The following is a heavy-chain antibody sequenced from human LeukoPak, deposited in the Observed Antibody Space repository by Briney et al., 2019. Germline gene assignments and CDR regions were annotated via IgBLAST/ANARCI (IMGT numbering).Heavy chain of an antibody. CDR3: ARVYGDYRTWDY. CDR1: GFTFSSYG. V-gene: IGHV3-74*01. Sequence: GGSLRLSCAASGFTFSSYGMSWVRQAPGKGLEWVSRINSDGSITNYADSVKGRFTISRDNAKNTLYLQLNSLRAEDTAVYYCARVYGDYRTWDYWGQGTLVTVSS. J-gene: IGHJ4*02. CDR2: INSDGSIT. D-gene: IGHD4-17*01.